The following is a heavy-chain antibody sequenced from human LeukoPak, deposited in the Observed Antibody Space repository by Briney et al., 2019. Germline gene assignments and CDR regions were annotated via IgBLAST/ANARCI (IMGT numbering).Heavy chain of an antibody. CDR2: ISGSGGST. J-gene: IGHJ6*03. CDR3: AKLLGEDGAVVGASYYYYMDV. Sequence: GGSLRLSCAASGFTFSSYAMSWVRQAPGKGLEWVSAISGSGGSTYYADSVKGRFTISRDNSKNTLYLQMNSLRAEDTAVYYCAKLLGEDGAVVGASYYYYMDVWGKGTTVTVSS. CDR1: GFTFSSYA. V-gene: IGHV3-23*01. D-gene: IGHD2-15*01.